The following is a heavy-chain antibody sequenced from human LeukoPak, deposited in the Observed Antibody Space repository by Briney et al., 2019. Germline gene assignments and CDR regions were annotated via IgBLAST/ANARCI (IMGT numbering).Heavy chain of an antibody. D-gene: IGHD3-9*01. CDR2: IYTSGST. CDR1: GGSISSGSYY. V-gene: IGHV4-61*02. J-gene: IGHJ6*02. CDR3: ARGGYDILTGYYQTAGPYYYYGMDV. Sequence: PSQTLSLTCTVSGGSISSGSYYWSWIRQPAGKGLEWIGRIYTSGSTNYNPSLKSRVTISVDTSKNQFSLKLSSVTAADTAVYYCARGGYDILTGYYQTAGPYYYYGMDVWGQGTTVTVSS.